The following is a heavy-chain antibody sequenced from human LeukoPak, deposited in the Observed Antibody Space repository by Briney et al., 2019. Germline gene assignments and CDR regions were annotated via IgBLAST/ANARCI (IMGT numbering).Heavy chain of an antibody. CDR1: GFTFGDYW. CDR2: IKQDGSEK. V-gene: IGHV3-7*01. CDR3: AKVSLVVVAAVNWFDP. J-gene: IGHJ5*02. D-gene: IGHD2-15*01. Sequence: GGSLRLSCVGSGFTFGDYWMSWARQTPGKGPEWVANIKQDGSEKYYVDSVKGRFTISRDNAEKSLFLQMNSLRAEDTALYYCAKVSLVVVAAVNWFDPWGQGTLVTVSS.